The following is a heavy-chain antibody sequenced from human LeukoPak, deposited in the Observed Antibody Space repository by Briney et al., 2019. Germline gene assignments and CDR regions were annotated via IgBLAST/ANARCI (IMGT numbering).Heavy chain of an antibody. D-gene: IGHD6-19*01. J-gene: IGHJ5*02. V-gene: IGHV1-46*02. CDR3: ARDPLIIMAGGGALNWFDP. Sequence: ASVKVSCKASGYTFNIYGIIWVRQAPGQGLEWMGIINPSGGSTSYAQKFQGRVTMTRDMSTSTVYMELSSLRAEDTAVYYCARDPLIIMAGGGALNWFDPWGQGTLVTVSS. CDR1: GYTFNIYG. CDR2: INPSGGST.